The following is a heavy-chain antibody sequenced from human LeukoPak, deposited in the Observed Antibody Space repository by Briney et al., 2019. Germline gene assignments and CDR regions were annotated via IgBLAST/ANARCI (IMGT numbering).Heavy chain of an antibody. CDR3: ARDRARWAVAGTLSWGY. D-gene: IGHD6-19*01. V-gene: IGHV1-46*01. J-gene: IGHJ4*02. CDR2: INPSGGST. CDR1: GYTFTSYY. Sequence: GASVKVSCKASGYTFTSYYMHWVRQAPGQGLEWMGIINPSGGSTSYAQKFQGRVTMTRDTSISTAYMEVNRLISDDTAVYYCARDRARWAVAGTLSWGYWGQGTLVTVSS.